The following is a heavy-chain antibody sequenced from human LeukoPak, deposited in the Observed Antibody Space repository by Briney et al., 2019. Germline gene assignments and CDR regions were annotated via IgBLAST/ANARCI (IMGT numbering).Heavy chain of an antibody. CDR3: ARNMTAISRLDVFDI. Sequence: PSETPSLICTVSGGSMSSSGQYWGWIRQSPVKGLEWIGSIYYSGSTYYNPSLKSRVTISVGTSKNQFSLELTSVTAADTAIYYCARNMTAISRLDVFDIWGPGTMVTVS. V-gene: IGHV4-39*01. J-gene: IGHJ3*02. CDR2: IYYSGST. D-gene: IGHD2-21*02. CDR1: GGSMSSSGQY.